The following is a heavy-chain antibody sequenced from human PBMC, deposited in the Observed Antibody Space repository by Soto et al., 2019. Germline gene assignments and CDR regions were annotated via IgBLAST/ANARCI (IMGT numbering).Heavy chain of an antibody. CDR3: ARGRTPIVVVPAAMPAVLGMYYMDV. D-gene: IGHD2-2*01. J-gene: IGHJ6*03. CDR1: GGSLSGYY. V-gene: IGHV4-34*01. Sequence: SDTLSLTCAVYGGSLSGYYWSWIRQPPGKGLEWIGEINHSGSTNYNPSLKSRVTISVDTSKNQFSLKLSSVTAADTAVYYCARGRTPIVVVPAAMPAVLGMYYMDVWGKGTTVTVSS. CDR2: INHSGST.